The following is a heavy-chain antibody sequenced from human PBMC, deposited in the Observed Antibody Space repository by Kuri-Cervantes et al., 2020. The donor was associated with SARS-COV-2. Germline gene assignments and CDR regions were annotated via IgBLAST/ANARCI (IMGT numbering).Heavy chain of an antibody. CDR3: ARDIGMATNRGPDY. V-gene: IGHV3-30-3*01. Sequence: GESLKISCAASGFTFSSYAMHWVRQAPGKGLEWVAVISYDGSNKYYADSVKGRFTISRDNSKNTLYLQMNSLRAEDTAVYYCARDIGMATNRGPDYWGQGTLVTVSS. CDR1: GFTFSSYA. CDR2: ISYDGSNK. J-gene: IGHJ4*02. D-gene: IGHD5-24*01.